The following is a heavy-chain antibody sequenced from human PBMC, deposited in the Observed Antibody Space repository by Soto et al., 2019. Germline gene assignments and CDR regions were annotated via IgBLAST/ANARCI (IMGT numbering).Heavy chain of an antibody. V-gene: IGHV4-39*01. D-gene: IGHD2-2*01. Sequence: QLQLQESGPGLVKPSETLSLTCTVSGGSISSSSYYWGWIRQPPGKGLEWIGSIYYSGSTYYNPSLKSRVTISVDTSKNQFSLKLSSVTAADTAVYYFARQGYCSSTSCYSNFDYWGQGTLVTVSS. CDR2: IYYSGST. J-gene: IGHJ4*02. CDR1: GGSISSSSYY. CDR3: ARQGYCSSTSCYSNFDY.